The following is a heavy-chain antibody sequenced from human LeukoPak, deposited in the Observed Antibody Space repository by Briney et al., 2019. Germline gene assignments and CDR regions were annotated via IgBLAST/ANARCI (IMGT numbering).Heavy chain of an antibody. D-gene: IGHD2-2*01. CDR3: ARGDFGGYCSSTSCYWADY. Sequence: PGGSLRLSCAASGFTFSSYGMHWVRQAPGKGLEWVAVISYDGSNKYYADSVKGRFTISRDNSKNTLYLQMNSLRAEDTAVYYCARGDFGGYCSSTSCYWADYWGQGTLVTVSS. CDR2: ISYDGSNK. J-gene: IGHJ4*02. V-gene: IGHV3-30*03. CDR1: GFTFSSYG.